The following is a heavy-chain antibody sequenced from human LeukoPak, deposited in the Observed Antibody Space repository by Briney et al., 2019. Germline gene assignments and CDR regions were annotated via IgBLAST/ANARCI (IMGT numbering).Heavy chain of an antibody. J-gene: IGHJ4*02. CDR1: GFTFSSSA. CDR2: ISGSGSGGST. Sequence: GGSLRLSCAGSGFTFSSSAMSWVRQAPGKGLEWVSGISGSGSGGSTYYADSVKGRFTISRDNSKNTLYLQMNSLRAEDTAVYYCAKSGYNRFDYWGQGTLVTVSS. V-gene: IGHV3-23*01. CDR3: AKSGYNRFDY. D-gene: IGHD5-24*01.